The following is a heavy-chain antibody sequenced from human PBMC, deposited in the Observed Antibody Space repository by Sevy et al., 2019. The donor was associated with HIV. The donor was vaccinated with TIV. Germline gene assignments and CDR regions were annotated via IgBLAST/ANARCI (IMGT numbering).Heavy chain of an antibody. CDR1: GFSLSTSGVG. J-gene: IGHJ4*02. Sequence: SGPTLGKPTQTLTLTCTFSGFSLSTSGVGVGWIRQPPGKALEWLALIYWNDDKRYSPSLKSRITITNDTTKNQVVLTMTNLDPVATPTYYCAHTTLGLIAAAASSSFDYWGQGTLATVSS. D-gene: IGHD6-13*01. V-gene: IGHV2-5*01. CDR2: IYWNDDK. CDR3: AHTTLGLIAAAASSSFDY.